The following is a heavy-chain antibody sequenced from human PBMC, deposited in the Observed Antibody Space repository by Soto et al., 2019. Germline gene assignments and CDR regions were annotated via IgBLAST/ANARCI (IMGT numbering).Heavy chain of an antibody. D-gene: IGHD3-10*01. CDR1: GYTFTSYG. V-gene: IGHV1-18*01. CDR3: ARDRLLWFGDLSRYYFDY. CDR2: ISAYNGNT. J-gene: IGHJ4*02. Sequence: ASVKVSCKASGYTFTSYGISWVRQAPGQGLEWMGWISAYNGNTNYAQKLQGRVTMTTDTSTSKAYMELRSLRSDDTAVYYCARDRLLWFGDLSRYYFDYWGQGTLVTVSS.